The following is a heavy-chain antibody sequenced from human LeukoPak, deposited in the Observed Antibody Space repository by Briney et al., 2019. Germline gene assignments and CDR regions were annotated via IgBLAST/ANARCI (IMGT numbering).Heavy chain of an antibody. J-gene: IGHJ3*02. CDR3: ATLPNYGDDAFDI. CDR1: GFTFSSYS. Sequence: GGFLRLSCAASGFTFSSYSMNWVRQAPGKGLEWVSSISSSSSYIYYADSVKGRFTISRDNAKNSLYLQMNSLRAEDTAVYYCATLPNYGDDAFDIWGQGTMVTVSS. V-gene: IGHV3-21*01. D-gene: IGHD4-17*01. CDR2: ISSSSSYI.